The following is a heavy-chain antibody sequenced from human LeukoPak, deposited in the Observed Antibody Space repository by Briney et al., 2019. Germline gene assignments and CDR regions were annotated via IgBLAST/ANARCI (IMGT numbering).Heavy chain of an antibody. J-gene: IGHJ3*02. CDR3: AREGSGEPPEEVDAFDI. V-gene: IGHV4-34*01. D-gene: IGHD3-10*01. CDR2: INHSGST. CDR1: GGSFSGYY. Sequence: SETLSLTCDVYGGSFSGYYWSWIRQPPGQGLEWIGEINHSGSTNYNPSLKSRVTISVDTSKNQFSLKLSSVTAADTAVYYCAREGSGEPPEEVDAFDIWGQGTMVTVSS.